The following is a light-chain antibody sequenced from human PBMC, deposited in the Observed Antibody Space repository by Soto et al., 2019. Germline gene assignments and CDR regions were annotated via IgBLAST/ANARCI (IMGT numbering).Light chain of an antibody. CDR1: SSDVGGYNH. J-gene: IGLJ1*01. Sequence: QPVLTQPASVSESPGQSITISCAGTSSDVGGYNHVSWYQQHPDTAPKLMIYEVSNRPSGVSNRFSGSKSGNTASLTISGLQAEDEADYYCTSYTISSTYVFGTGTKLTVL. V-gene: IGLV2-14*01. CDR3: TSYTISSTYV. CDR2: EVS.